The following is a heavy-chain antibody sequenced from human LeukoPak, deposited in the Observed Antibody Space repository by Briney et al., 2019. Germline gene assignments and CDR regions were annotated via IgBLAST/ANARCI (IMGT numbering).Heavy chain of an antibody. D-gene: IGHD3-9*01. CDR3: ARGLDYDILTGYGNWFDP. J-gene: IGHJ5*02. V-gene: IGHV4-4*07. Sequence: SETLSLTCTVSGGSISSYYWSWIRQPAGKGLEWIGRIYTSGSTNYNTSLKSRVTMSVDTSKNQFSLKLSSVTAADTAVYYCARGLDYDILTGYGNWFDPWGQGTLVTVSS. CDR1: GGSISSYY. CDR2: IYTSGST.